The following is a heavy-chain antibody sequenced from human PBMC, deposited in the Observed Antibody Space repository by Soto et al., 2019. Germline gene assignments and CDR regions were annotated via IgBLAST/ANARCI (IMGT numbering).Heavy chain of an antibody. CDR2: IYTSGST. Sequence: SETLSLTCTVSGGSIISYYWSWVRHPSGKGLEWIGRIYTSGSTNYNPSLKSRVTMSVDTSKNQFSLKLSSVTAADTAVYYCARDRYYDIWSGMDVWGQGTTVTVSS. CDR1: GGSIISYY. V-gene: IGHV4-4*07. D-gene: IGHD3-3*01. J-gene: IGHJ6*02. CDR3: ARDRYYDIWSGMDV.